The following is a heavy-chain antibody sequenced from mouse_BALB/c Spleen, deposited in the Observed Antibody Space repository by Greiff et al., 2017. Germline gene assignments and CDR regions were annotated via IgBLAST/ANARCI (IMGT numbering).Heavy chain of an antibody. CDR1: GFTFSSYA. J-gene: IGHJ4*01. D-gene: IGHD1-1*01. Sequence: EVKVVESGGGLVKPGGSLKLSCAASGFTFSSYAMSWVRQSPEKRLEWVAEISSGGSYTYYPDTVTGRFTISRDNAKNTLYLEMSSLRSEDTAMYYCARDREKNYGAMDYWGQGTSVTVSS. V-gene: IGHV5-9-4*01. CDR2: ISSGGSYT. CDR3: ARDREKNYGAMDY.